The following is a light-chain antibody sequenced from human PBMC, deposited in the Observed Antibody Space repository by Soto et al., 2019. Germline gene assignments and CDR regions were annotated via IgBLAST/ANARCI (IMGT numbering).Light chain of an antibody. CDR2: DVS. J-gene: IGKJ1*01. V-gene: IGKV1-5*01. Sequence: DIQMNQSPPTLSASVGDRVTITCRASQSSSWLAWYQQRPGKAPNLLIYDVSSLESEVPSRFSGSGSGTEFTLTISSLQPDDFATYYCQQYTNYPWTFGQGTKVEIK. CDR3: QQYTNYPWT. CDR1: QSSSW.